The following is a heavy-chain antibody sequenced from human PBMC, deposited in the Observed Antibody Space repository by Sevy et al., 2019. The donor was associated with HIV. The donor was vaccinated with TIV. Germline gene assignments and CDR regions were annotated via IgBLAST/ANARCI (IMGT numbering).Heavy chain of an antibody. CDR2: ITSSSRTR. Sequence: GGSLRLSCTASGFTFGDYSMIWVRQAPGKGLEWIAYITSSSRTRYFADSVKGRFTVSRDNAHNSLFLQMTSLRIDDTAFYYCAGDKHDYGGNSPGYWGQGSLVTVSS. V-gene: IGHV3-48*01. CDR1: GFTFGDYS. CDR3: AGDKHDYGGNSPGY. J-gene: IGHJ4*02. D-gene: IGHD4-17*01.